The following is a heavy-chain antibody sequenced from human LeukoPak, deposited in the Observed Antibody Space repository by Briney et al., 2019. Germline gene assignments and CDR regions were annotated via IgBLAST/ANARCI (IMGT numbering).Heavy chain of an antibody. V-gene: IGHV4-39*07. J-gene: IGHJ2*01. CDR2: IYYSGTT. D-gene: IGHD6-13*01. CDR3: ARVSSSWYQDWYFDL. CDR1: GGSISSSPYY. Sequence: SETLSLTCTVSGGSISSSPYYWGWLRQPPGKGLEWIGSIYYSGTTHYNPSLESRVTISVDTSKNQFSLKLSSMIAADTAVYYCARVSSSWYQDWYFDLWGRGTLVTVPS.